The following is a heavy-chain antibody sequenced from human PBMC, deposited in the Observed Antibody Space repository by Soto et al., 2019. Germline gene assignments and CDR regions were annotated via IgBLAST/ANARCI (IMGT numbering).Heavy chain of an antibody. V-gene: IGHV4-59*01. Sequence: QVQLQESGPGRVKASETLSLTCTVSGGSMSNYYWRWIRQPPGKGLEWIGYIYYIGSTNYNPSLKSRVTMSVDTSRNQLSLNLTSVSDADTAVYYCARGYSPALGAPWARVNWFDPWGQGTLVTVSS. CDR1: GGSMSNYY. D-gene: IGHD1-26*01. CDR3: ARGYSPALGAPWARVNWFDP. J-gene: IGHJ5*02. CDR2: IYYIGST.